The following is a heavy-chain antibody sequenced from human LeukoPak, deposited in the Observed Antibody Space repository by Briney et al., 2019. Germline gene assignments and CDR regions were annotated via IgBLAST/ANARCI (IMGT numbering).Heavy chain of an antibody. V-gene: IGHV3-7*01. J-gene: IGHJ4*02. CDR2: IKQDGSEK. CDR1: GFSVSDTY. Sequence: GGSLRLSCAVSGFSVSDTYMSWVRQVPGKGLEWVANIKQDGSEKYYVDSVKGRFTISRDNAKNSLYLQMNSLRAEDTAVYYCAATVTLFDYWGQGTLVTVSS. D-gene: IGHD4-17*01. CDR3: AATVTLFDY.